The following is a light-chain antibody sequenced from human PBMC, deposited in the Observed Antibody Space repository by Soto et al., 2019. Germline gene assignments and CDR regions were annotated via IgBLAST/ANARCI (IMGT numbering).Light chain of an antibody. V-gene: IGLV2-8*01. CDR2: EVS. CDR3: SSSAGTKNMV. CDR1: RSDVGASNY. Sequence: QSALTQPPSASGSPGRSVTISCTGTRSDVGASNYVSWYQQQPGKAPKLMISEVSKRPSGVPDRFAGSKSGNTASLTVSGLQAEDEADYYCSSSAGTKNMVFGAGTKVTVL. J-gene: IGLJ1*01.